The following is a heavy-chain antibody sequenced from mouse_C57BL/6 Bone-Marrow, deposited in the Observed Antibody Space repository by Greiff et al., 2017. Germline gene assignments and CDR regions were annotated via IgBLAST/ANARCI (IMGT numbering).Heavy chain of an antibody. CDR2: INPSTGGT. D-gene: IGHD6-1*01. CDR1: GYSFTGYY. CDR3: ANYLWGFAY. V-gene: IGHV1-42*01. J-gene: IGHJ3*01. Sequence: VQLQQSGPELVKPGASVKISCKASGYSFTGYYMNWVKQSPEKSLEWIGEINPSTGGTTYNQKFKAKATLTVDKSSSTAYMQLKSLTSEDSAVYYCANYLWGFAYWGQGTLVTVSA.